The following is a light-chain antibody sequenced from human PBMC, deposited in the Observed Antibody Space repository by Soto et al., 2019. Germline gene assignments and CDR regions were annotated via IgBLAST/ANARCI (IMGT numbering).Light chain of an antibody. V-gene: IGKV1-33*01. J-gene: IGKJ4*01. CDR1: QSISSY. CDR3: QQYDSLPLT. Sequence: DIQMTQSPSSLSASVGDRVTITCRASQSISSYLNWYQQIPGKAPKLLIYDASNLAAGAPSRFSGSGSGTAFTFAISGLQPDDVATYYCQQYDSLPLTFGGGTKVDIK. CDR2: DAS.